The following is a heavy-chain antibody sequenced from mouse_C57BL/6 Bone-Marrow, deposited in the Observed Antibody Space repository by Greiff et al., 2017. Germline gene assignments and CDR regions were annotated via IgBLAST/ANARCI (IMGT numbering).Heavy chain of an antibody. Sequence: VQLVESGAELARPGASVKLSCKASGYTFTSYGISWVKQRTGQGLEWIGEIYPRSGNTYYNEKFKGKATLTADKSSSTAYMELRSLTSEDSAVYFCARDDGYPLDDWGQGTTLTVSS. CDR2: IYPRSGNT. D-gene: IGHD2-3*01. CDR1: GYTFTSYG. V-gene: IGHV1-81*01. CDR3: ARDDGYPLDD. J-gene: IGHJ2*01.